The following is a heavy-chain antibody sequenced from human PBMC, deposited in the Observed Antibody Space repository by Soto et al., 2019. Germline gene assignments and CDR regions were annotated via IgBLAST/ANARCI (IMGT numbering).Heavy chain of an antibody. V-gene: IGHV3-33*01. D-gene: IGHD3-3*01. CDR1: GFAFSGHG. J-gene: IGHJ5*01. CDR2: IVDGGSED. Sequence: QVQLVESGGGVVQTGRSLRLSCAASGFAFSGHGMHWVRQAPGKGLEWLAVIVDGGSEDHYADSVRGRFTISRDNSKNILYLEMNNLRVEDTAVYYCARDDLYEDNGLDSWGQGTLVTVSP. CDR3: ARDDLYEDNGLDS.